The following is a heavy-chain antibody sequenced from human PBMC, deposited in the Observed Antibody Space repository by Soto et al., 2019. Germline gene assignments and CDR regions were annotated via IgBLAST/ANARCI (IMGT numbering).Heavy chain of an antibody. J-gene: IGHJ6*02. CDR1: GFSLSNARMG. CDR3: ARNPGSGSYYVYGMDV. D-gene: IGHD1-26*01. V-gene: IGHV2-26*01. CDR2: IFSNDEK. Sequence: QVTLKESGPVLVKPTETLTLTCTVSGFSLSNARMGVSWIRQPPGKALEWLAHIFSNDEKYYSTSLKSRLTISKDTSKSQVVLTMTNMDPVDTATYYCARNPGSGSYYVYGMDVWGQGTTVTVSS.